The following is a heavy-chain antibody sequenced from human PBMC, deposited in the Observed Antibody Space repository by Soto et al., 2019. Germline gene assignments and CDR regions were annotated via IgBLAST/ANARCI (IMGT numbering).Heavy chain of an antibody. CDR3: ARGPRANGGSRYYYYYGMDV. CDR1: GGSFSGYY. D-gene: IGHD7-27*01. CDR2: INHSGST. J-gene: IGHJ6*02. Sequence: PSETLSLTCAVYGGSFSGYYWSWIRQPPGKGLEWIGEINHSGSTNYNPSLKSRVTISVDTSKNQFSLKLSSVTAADTAVYYCARGPRANGGSRYYYYYGMDVWGQGTTVTVSS. V-gene: IGHV4-34*01.